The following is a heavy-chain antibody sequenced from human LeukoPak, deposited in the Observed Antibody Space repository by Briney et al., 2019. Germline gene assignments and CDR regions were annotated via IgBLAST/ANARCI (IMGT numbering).Heavy chain of an antibody. CDR1: GFTFSNYA. CDR3: AKWGDYDVLTGYYDPDY. J-gene: IGHJ4*02. CDR2: ITGSGGGT. Sequence: GASLRLSCAASGFTFSNYAMSWVRQAPGKGLEWVSAITGSGGGTYYADSRKGRFTISRDNSKNTLYLQMNSLRAEDTAVYYCAKWGDYDVLTGYYDPDYWGQGTLVTVSS. V-gene: IGHV3-23*01. D-gene: IGHD3-9*01.